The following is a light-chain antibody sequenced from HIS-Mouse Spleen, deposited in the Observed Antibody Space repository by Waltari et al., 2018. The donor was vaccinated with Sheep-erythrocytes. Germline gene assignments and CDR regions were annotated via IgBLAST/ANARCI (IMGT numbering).Light chain of an antibody. V-gene: IGLV2-11*01. J-gene: IGLJ1*01. Sequence: QSALTQPRSVSGSPGQSVTISCTGTSSDVGGYNYVSWYQQHPGKAPKLMIYDVSKGPQGVPDRFSGSKAGNTASLTISGLQAEDEADYYCCSYAGSYNHVFATGTKVTVL. CDR3: CSYAGSYNHV. CDR1: SSDVGGYNY. CDR2: DVS.